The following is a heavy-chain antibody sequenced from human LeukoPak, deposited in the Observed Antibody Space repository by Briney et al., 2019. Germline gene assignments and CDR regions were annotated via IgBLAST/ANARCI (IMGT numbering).Heavy chain of an antibody. J-gene: IGHJ3*02. V-gene: IGHV3-30-3*01. CDR2: ISYDGSNK. CDR1: GFTFSSYA. Sequence: GSLRLSCAASGFTFSSYAMHWVRQAPGKGLEWVAVISYDGSNKYYADSVKGRFTISRDNSKNTLYLQMNSLRAEDTAVYYCAKETSIGGAFDIWGQGTMVTVSS. D-gene: IGHD6-6*01. CDR3: AKETSIGGAFDI.